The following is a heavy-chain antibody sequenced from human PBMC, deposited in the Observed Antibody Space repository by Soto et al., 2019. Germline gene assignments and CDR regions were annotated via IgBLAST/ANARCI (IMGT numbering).Heavy chain of an antibody. V-gene: IGHV3-23*01. D-gene: IGHD1-26*01. CDR1: GFTFSSYA. J-gene: IGHJ4*02. CDR2: ISGSGGST. Sequence: PGGSLRLSCAASGFTFSSYAMSWVRQAPGKGLEWVSIISGSGGSTYYADSVKGRFTISRDNSKNTLYLQMNSLRAEDTAVYYCAKKEWREWELEAWGQGTLVTVSS. CDR3: AKKEWREWELEA.